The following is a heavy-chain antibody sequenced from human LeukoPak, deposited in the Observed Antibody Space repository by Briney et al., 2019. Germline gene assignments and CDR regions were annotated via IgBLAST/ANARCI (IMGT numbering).Heavy chain of an antibody. CDR3: ARPGGYYYYYYLDV. CDR1: GFTFSSYW. D-gene: IGHD3-10*01. J-gene: IGHJ6*03. Sequence: GGSLRLSCAASGFTFSSYWMSWVRQAPGKGLEWVANIKQDGSEKYYVDSVKGRFTISRDNAKNSLYLQMNSVRPEDTAVFYCARPGGYYYYYYLDVWGKGTTVSVSS. V-gene: IGHV3-7*01. CDR2: IKQDGSEK.